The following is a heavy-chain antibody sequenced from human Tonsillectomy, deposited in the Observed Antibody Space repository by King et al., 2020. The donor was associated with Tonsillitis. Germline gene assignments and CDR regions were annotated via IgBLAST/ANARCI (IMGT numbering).Heavy chain of an antibody. V-gene: IGHV2-5*02. D-gene: IGHD3/OR15-3a*01. CDR1: GFSLTTSGVG. CDR3: ARYTGNTICGLVISAYFFDY. CDR2: IYWDDDK. Sequence: TLKESGPTLVKPTETLTLTCTFSGFSLTTSGVGVGWIRQPPGKALDWLALIYWDDDKRYSPSLKNRLTITKDTSKDQVVLTMTNMDPVDTATYFCARYTGNTICGLVISAYFFDYWGQGTLVTVSS. J-gene: IGHJ4*02.